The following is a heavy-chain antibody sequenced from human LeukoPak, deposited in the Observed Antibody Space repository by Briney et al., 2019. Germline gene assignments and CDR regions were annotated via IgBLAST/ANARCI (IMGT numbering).Heavy chain of an antibody. Sequence: ASVKVSRKASGYTFTSYDINWVRQATGQGLEWMGWMNPNSGNTGYAQKFQGRVTITRNTSISTAYMELSSLRSEDTAVYYCARQLSSSSEGAFDIWGQGTMVTVSS. CDR3: ARQLSSSSEGAFDI. J-gene: IGHJ3*02. CDR2: MNPNSGNT. D-gene: IGHD6-6*01. V-gene: IGHV1-8*03. CDR1: GYTFTSYD.